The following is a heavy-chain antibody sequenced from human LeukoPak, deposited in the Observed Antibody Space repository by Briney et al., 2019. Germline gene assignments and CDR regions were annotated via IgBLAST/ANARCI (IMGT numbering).Heavy chain of an antibody. V-gene: IGHV3-23*01. Sequence: GGSLRLSCAASGFTFGTYAMTWVRQAPGKGLEWVSAISGSGAGTYYADSVKGRFTLSRDNSKSTLYLQMNSLRVEDTAVYYCTKNYGSGSFDYWGQGTLVTVSS. D-gene: IGHD3-10*01. CDR3: TKNYGSGSFDY. CDR1: GFTFGTYA. J-gene: IGHJ4*02. CDR2: ISGSGAGT.